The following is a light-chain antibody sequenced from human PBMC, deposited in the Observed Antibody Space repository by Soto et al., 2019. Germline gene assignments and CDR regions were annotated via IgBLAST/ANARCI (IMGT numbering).Light chain of an antibody. CDR1: QSVAFN. CDR3: QQYNTWPPWT. Sequence: EIVTTQSPATLSVSPGERATLSCRASQSVAFNLAWYQQKPGQAPRLLIYGASTRATDIPARFSGSGSGTEFTLTISSLQSEDFAVYYCQQYNTWPPWTFGQGTRVEIK. CDR2: GAS. J-gene: IGKJ1*01. V-gene: IGKV3-15*01.